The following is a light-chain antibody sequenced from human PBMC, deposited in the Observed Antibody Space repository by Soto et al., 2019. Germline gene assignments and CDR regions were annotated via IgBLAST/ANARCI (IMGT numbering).Light chain of an antibody. J-gene: IGLJ2*01. CDR2: GNS. CDR1: SSNIGAGYD. Sequence: QSVLTQPPSVSGAPGQRVTISCTGSSSNIGAGYDVHWYQQLPGTAPKLLIYGNSNRPSGVPDRFSGSKSGTSASLSITGLQAEEYAYYSCQSYDSCLSAHVVFGGGTKLTVL. V-gene: IGLV1-40*01. CDR3: QSYDSCLSAHVV.